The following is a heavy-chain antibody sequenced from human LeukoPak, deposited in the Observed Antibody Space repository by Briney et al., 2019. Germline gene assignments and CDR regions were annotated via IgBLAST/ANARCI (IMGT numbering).Heavy chain of an antibody. D-gene: IGHD3-9*01. CDR2: IIPIFATP. Sequence: ASVKVSCKASGGTFSSYAVSWVRQAPGQGLEWIGGIIPIFATPDYAQRFRGRVSITTDESTSTAYMELSSLRSEDTALYYCARGPLYYDLSTGYLPSEMYYFDYWGQGTLVTVSS. J-gene: IGHJ4*02. CDR1: GGTFSSYA. CDR3: ARGPLYYDLSTGYLPSEMYYFDY. V-gene: IGHV1-69*05.